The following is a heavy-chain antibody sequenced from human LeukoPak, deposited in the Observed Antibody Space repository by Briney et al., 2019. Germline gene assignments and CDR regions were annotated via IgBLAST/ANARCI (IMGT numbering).Heavy chain of an antibody. CDR2: ISSSSSYI. D-gene: IGHD1-26*01. V-gene: IGHV3-21*01. J-gene: IGHJ3*02. CDR1: GFSFSSYD. Sequence: PGGCLRLSCAASGFSFSSYDMNWVRQAPGKGLEWVSSISSSSSYIYYADSVKGRFTISRDNAKNSLYLQMNSLRAEDTAVYYCARDEVGAYDAFDIWGQGTMVTVSS. CDR3: ARDEVGAYDAFDI.